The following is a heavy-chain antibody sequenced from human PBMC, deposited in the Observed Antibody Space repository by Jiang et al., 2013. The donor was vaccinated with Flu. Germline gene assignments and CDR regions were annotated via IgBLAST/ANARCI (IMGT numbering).Heavy chain of an antibody. V-gene: IGHV4-31*03. CDR1: GGSISSGGYY. CDR3: ARVAVAGTWPLTGGNWFDP. Sequence: GLVKPSQTLSLTCTVSGGSISSGGYYWSWIRQHPGKGLEWIGYIYYSGSTYYNPSLKSRVTISVDTSKNQFSLKLSSVTAADTAVYYCARVAVAGTWPLTGGNWFDPWGQGTLVTVSS. CDR2: IYYSGST. D-gene: IGHD6-19*01. J-gene: IGHJ5*02.